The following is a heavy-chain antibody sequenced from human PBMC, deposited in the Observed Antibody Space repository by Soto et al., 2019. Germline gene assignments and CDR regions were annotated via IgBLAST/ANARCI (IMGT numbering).Heavy chain of an antibody. J-gene: IGHJ6*02. Sequence: SVKVSCKASGGTFSSYAISWVRQAPGQGLEWMGGIIPIFGTANYAQKFQGRVTITADESTSTAYMELSSLRSEDTAVYYCARGTPDIVLVPAAMRDYYYYGMDVWG. CDR2: IIPIFGTA. CDR3: ARGTPDIVLVPAAMRDYYYYGMDV. D-gene: IGHD2-2*01. CDR1: GGTFSSYA. V-gene: IGHV1-69*13.